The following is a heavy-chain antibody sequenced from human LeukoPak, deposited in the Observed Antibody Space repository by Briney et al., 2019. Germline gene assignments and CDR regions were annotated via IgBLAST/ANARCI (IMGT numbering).Heavy chain of an antibody. J-gene: IGHJ3*02. V-gene: IGHV3-53*01. Sequence: PGGSLRLSCAASGFTVSSNYMSWVRQAPGKGLEWVSVIYSVGSTYYADPVKGVFTISRDNSKNTLYLQMNNLRADDTAVYYCARELSTPVHAFDIWGQGTMVTVSS. CDR3: ARELSTPVHAFDI. D-gene: IGHD3-10*01. CDR2: IYSVGST. CDR1: GFTVSSNY.